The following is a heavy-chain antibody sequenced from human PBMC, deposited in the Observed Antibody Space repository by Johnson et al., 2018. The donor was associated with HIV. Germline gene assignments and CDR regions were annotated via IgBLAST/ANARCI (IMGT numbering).Heavy chain of an antibody. J-gene: IGHJ3*02. CDR1: GFTFSSYA. CDR2: IYSGGST. V-gene: IGHV3-66*01. CDR3: ARDSRGWYTLDAFDI. D-gene: IGHD6-13*01. Sequence: VQLVESGGGLVKPGGSLRLSCAASGFTFSSYAMSWVRQAPGKGLEWVSVIYSGGSTYYADSVKGRFTISRDNSKNTLYLQMNSLRAEDTAVYYCARDSRGWYTLDAFDIWGQGTMVTVSS.